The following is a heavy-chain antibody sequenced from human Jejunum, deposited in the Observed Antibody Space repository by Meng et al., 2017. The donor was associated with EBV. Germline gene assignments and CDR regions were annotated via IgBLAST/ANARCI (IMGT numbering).Heavy chain of an antibody. CDR3: TGDSGHPGRDWFDP. Sequence: ELGWVAVGGGLVKPWGSLRLSVAVSGFTLNNAWMSWVRLAPGKGLEWVGRLKSKIHGGTTDYAAPVKGRFTISGDDSKNTLYLQMDSLKTEDTAVYYCTGDSGHPGRDWFDPWGLGTLVTVSS. CDR2: LKSKIHGGTT. CDR1: GFTLNNAW. V-gene: IGHV3-15*01. D-gene: IGHD5-12*01. J-gene: IGHJ5*02.